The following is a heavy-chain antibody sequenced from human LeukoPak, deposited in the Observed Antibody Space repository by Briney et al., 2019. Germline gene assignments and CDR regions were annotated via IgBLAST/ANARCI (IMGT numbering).Heavy chain of an antibody. V-gene: IGHV3-48*03. CDR1: GFTFSSYE. Sequence: GGSLRLSCAASGFTFSSYEMNWVRQAPGKGLEWVSYISSSGSTIYYADSVKGRFTTSRDNAKNSLYLQMNSLRAEDTAVYYCARVGGYYDSSGYLDYWGQGTLVTVSS. CDR2: ISSSGSTI. D-gene: IGHD3-22*01. CDR3: ARVGGYYDSSGYLDY. J-gene: IGHJ4*02.